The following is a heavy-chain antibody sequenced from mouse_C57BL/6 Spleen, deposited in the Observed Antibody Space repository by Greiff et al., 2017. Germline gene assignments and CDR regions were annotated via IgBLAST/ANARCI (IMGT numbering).Heavy chain of an antibody. CDR2: INYDGSST. CDR1: GFTFSDYY. V-gene: IGHV5-16*01. J-gene: IGHJ1*03. Sequence: EVQLVESEGGLVQPGSSMKLSCTASGFTFSDYYMAWVRQVPEKGLEWVANINYDGSSTYYLDALKSRFIISRDNAKNILYLQMSSLKSEDTATYYCARRGRYFDVWGTGTTVTVSS. CDR3: ARRGRYFDV.